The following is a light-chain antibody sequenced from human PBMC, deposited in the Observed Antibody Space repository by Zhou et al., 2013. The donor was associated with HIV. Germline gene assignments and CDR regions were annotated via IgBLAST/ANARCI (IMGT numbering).Light chain of an antibody. Sequence: EIVLTQSPGTLSLSPGERATLSCRASQKISNTYLAWYQQKPGQAPRLLIFGAFSRATGIPDRFSGSGSGTDFTLTISSLEPEDFAVYYCQQRSNWLTFGGGTKVEIK. V-gene: IGKV3D-20*02. CDR3: QQRSNWLT. CDR2: GAF. J-gene: IGKJ4*01. CDR1: QKISNTY.